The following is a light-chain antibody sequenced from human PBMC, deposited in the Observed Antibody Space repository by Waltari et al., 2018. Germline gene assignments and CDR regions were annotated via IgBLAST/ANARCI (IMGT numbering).Light chain of an antibody. CDR1: QSISKW. V-gene: IGKV1-5*03. CDR2: KAS. Sequence: CRARQSISKWLAWYQQKPGKAPKLLIYKASTLESGVPSRFSGSGSGTEFTLTISSLQPEDFATYYCQQYNSYSLLSFGGGTSVEIK. J-gene: IGKJ4*01. CDR3: QQYNSYSLLS.